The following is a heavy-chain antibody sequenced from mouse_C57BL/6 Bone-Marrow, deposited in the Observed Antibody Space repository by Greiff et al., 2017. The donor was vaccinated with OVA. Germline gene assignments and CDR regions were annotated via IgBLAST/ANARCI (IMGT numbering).Heavy chain of an antibody. CDR2: IYPGSGNT. Sequence: QVQLQQSGAELVRPGASVKLSCKASGYTFTAYYINWVKQRPGQGLEWIARIYPGSGNTYYNETFKGKATLTAEKSSSTAYMQLSSLTSEDSAVYFCARDYGSSGGDYWGQGTTLTVSS. CDR1: GYTFTAYY. D-gene: IGHD1-1*01. V-gene: IGHV1-76*01. CDR3: ARDYGSSGGDY. J-gene: IGHJ2*01.